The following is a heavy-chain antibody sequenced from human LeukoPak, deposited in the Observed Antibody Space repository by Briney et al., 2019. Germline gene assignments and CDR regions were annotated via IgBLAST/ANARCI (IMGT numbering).Heavy chain of an antibody. CDR2: IYPGDSDT. Sequence: GVSLKSSCNGSGYSFTSYWIGWVRQMPGKRLEWMRIIYPGDSDTRYSPSLQGQVTISADKSISTAYLQWSSLNASDTAMYYCARQRYSTSWYELFDYWGQGTLVTVSS. CDR1: GYSFTSYW. CDR3: ARQRYSTSWYELFDY. J-gene: IGHJ4*02. V-gene: IGHV5-51*01. D-gene: IGHD6-13*01.